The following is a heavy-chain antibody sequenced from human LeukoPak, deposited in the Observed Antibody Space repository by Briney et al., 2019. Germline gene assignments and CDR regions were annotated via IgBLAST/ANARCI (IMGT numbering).Heavy chain of an antibody. CDR2: IYHSGST. V-gene: IGHV4-30-2*01. J-gene: IGHJ4*02. CDR3: ARVISSWYFDY. D-gene: IGHD6-13*01. CDR1: GGSISSGGYS. Sequence: PSETLSLTCAVSGGSISSGGYSWSWIRQPPGKGLEWIGYIYHSGSTYYNPSLKSRVTISVDRSKNQFSLKLSSVTAADTAVYYCARVISSWYFDYWGQGTLVTVSS.